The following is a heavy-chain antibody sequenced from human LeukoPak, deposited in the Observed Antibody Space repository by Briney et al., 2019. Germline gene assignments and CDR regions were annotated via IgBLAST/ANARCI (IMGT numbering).Heavy chain of an antibody. V-gene: IGHV3-21*01. J-gene: IGHJ3*02. Sequence: KSGGSLRLSCAASGFTFSSYSMNWVRQAPGKGLEWVSSISSSNYIYYADSVKGRFTISRDNAKNSLCLQMNNLRAEDTAVYYCARLYEVTGILYYTTAGTFDIWGQGTMVTVSS. D-gene: IGHD2-8*01. CDR3: ARLYEVTGILYYTTAGTFDI. CDR1: GFTFSSYS. CDR2: ISSSNYI.